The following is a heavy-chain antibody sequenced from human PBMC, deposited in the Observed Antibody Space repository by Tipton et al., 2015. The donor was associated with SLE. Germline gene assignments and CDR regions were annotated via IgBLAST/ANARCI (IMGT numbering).Heavy chain of an antibody. CDR3: ARLGGSHYYYYGMDV. CDR1: GFTFSSYE. CDR2: ISSSGSTI. D-gene: IGHD3-16*01. V-gene: IGHV3-48*03. J-gene: IGHJ6*02. Sequence: SLRLSCAASGFTFSSYEMNWVRQAPGKGLEWVSYISSSGSTIYYADSVKGRFTISRDNAKNSLYLQMNSLRAEDTAVYYCARLGGSHYYYYGMDVWGQGTTVTVSS.